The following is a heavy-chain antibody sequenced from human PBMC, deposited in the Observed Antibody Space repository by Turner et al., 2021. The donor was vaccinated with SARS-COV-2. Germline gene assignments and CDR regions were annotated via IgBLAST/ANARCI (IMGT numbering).Heavy chain of an antibody. Sequence: EVQLVDSGGGLVKPGGSLGLSCAASGFTFISYRMNWVRQAPGKGLEWVSCISSSSSYIYYADSVKGRFTISRDNAKNSLYLQMNSLRAEDTAVYYCARWDNYYDSSGYYPDAFDIWGQGTMVTVSS. CDR3: ARWDNYYDSSGYYPDAFDI. V-gene: IGHV3-21*01. D-gene: IGHD3-22*01. CDR2: ISSSSSYI. J-gene: IGHJ3*02. CDR1: GFTFISYR.